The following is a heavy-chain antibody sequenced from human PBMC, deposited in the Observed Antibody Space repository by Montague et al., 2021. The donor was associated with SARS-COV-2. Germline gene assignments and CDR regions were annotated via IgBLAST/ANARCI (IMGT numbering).Heavy chain of an antibody. D-gene: IGHD3-16*02. J-gene: IGHJ5*02. CDR2: INHSGST. CDR1: GGSFSGYY. CDR3: AGGYDYVWGSYRYLHWFDP. Sequence: SETLSLTCAVYGGSFSGYYWSWIRQPPGKGLEWIGEINHSGSTNYNPSLKGRVTISVDTSKNQFSLKLSSVTAADTAVYYCAGGYDYVWGSYRYLHWFDPWGQGTLVTVSS. V-gene: IGHV4-34*01.